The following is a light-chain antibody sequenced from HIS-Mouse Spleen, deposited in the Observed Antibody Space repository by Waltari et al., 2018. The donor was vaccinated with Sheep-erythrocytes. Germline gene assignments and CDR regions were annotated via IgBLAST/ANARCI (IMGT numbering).Light chain of an antibody. CDR2: AAS. Sequence: DIQMTQSPSSLSASVGDRVTITCRASQSISSYLNWYQQKPGKAPKLLIYAASSLQSGVPSRLSGSGSGTEFTLTISSLQPEDFATYYCQQSYSTPPLTFGGGTKVEIK. CDR3: QQSYSTPPLT. J-gene: IGKJ4*01. V-gene: IGKV1-39*01. CDR1: QSISSY.